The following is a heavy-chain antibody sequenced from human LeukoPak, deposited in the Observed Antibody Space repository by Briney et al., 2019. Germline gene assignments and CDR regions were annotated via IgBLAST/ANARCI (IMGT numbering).Heavy chain of an antibody. CDR3: AKELKPMIVVADLFDY. CDR1: GFTFSTYG. J-gene: IGHJ4*02. Sequence: GGSLRLSCAASGFTFSTYGMHWVRQTPGKGVEWVALISYDGSNKYYADSVKGRFTISRDNSKNTLYLQMNSLRPEDTAVYYCAKELKPMIVVADLFDYWGQGTLVTVSS. CDR2: ISYDGSNK. D-gene: IGHD3-22*01. V-gene: IGHV3-30*18.